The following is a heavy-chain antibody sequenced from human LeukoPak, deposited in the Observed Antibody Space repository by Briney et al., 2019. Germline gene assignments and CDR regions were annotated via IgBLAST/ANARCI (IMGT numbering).Heavy chain of an antibody. CDR2: IEQDGSQK. CDR1: GFSFSSYW. CDR3: VSTGSLLDY. J-gene: IGHJ4*02. V-gene: IGHV3-7*01. Sequence: GGSLRLSCAASGFSFSSYWMTWVRQAPGKGLEWVANIEQDGSQKYYVGSVKGRFTISRDNAKNSPYLQMNSLRAEDTAVYYCVSTGSLLDYWGQGTLVTVSS. D-gene: IGHD3-10*01.